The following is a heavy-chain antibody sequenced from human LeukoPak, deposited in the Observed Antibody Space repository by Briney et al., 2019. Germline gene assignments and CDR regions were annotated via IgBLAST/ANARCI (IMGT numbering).Heavy chain of an antibody. CDR3: YVSGSYLREVDAFDI. CDR1: GFAFSRYW. V-gene: IGHV3-74*01. D-gene: IGHD3-10*01. CDR2: LNGDGSAT. J-gene: IGHJ3*02. Sequence: GGSLRLSCAASGFAFSRYWMHWVRQAPGKGLVWVSRLNGDGSATTYADSVKGRFTISRDNAKNTLYLQMNSLRAEDTAVYYCYVSGSYLREVDAFDIWGQGTMVTVSS.